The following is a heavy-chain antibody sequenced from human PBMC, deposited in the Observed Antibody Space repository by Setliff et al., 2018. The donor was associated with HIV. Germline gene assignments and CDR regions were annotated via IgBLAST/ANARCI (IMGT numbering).Heavy chain of an antibody. J-gene: IGHJ2*01. Sequence: PSETLSLTCTVSGASISSHYWTWIRQPPGKGLEWIGSIYSSGSTNYNPSLKSRLTISLDTSEKQLSLKFNSVTAADTAVYFCAREIGITKSPYWYFDLWGRGTLVTVSS. V-gene: IGHV4-59*11. CDR3: AREIGITKSPYWYFDL. CDR1: GASISSHY. D-gene: IGHD2-21*01. CDR2: IYSSGST.